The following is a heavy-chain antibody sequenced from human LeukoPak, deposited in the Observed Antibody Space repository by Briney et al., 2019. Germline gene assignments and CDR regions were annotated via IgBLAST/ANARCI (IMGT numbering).Heavy chain of an antibody. D-gene: IGHD4-17*01. CDR3: AKATLSGDYDPFDY. CDR1: GFTFSSYS. Sequence: GGSLRLSCAASGFTFSSYSMNWVRQAPGKGLEWVSAISGSGGSTYYADSVKGRFTISRDNSKNTLYLQMNSLRAEDTAVYYCAKATLSGDYDPFDYWGQGTLVTVSS. V-gene: IGHV3-23*01. J-gene: IGHJ4*02. CDR2: ISGSGGST.